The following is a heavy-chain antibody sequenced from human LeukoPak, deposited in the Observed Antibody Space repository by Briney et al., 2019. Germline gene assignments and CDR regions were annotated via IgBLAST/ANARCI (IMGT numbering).Heavy chain of an antibody. D-gene: IGHD3-9*01. V-gene: IGHV3-15*01. CDR3: TTAPLRYFDWFFDY. J-gene: IGHJ4*02. CDR1: GFTFSNAW. CDR2: IKSKTDGGTT. Sequence: PGGSLRLSCAASGFTFSNAWMSWVRQAPGKGLEWVSRIKSKTDGGTTDYAAPVKGRFTISRDDSKNTLYLQMNSLKTEDTAVYYCTTAPLRYFDWFFDYWGQGTLVTVSS.